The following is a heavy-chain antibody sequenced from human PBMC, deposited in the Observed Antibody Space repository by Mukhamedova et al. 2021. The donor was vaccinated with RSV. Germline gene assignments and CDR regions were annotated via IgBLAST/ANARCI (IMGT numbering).Heavy chain of an antibody. J-gene: IGHJ4*02. D-gene: IGHD3-22*01. CDR3: AKSLYDDSSGSYSDY. V-gene: IGHV3-23*01. Sequence: TISRDNSKNTLYLQMNSLRAEDTAIYYCAKSLYDDSSGSYSDYWGQGTLVTVSS.